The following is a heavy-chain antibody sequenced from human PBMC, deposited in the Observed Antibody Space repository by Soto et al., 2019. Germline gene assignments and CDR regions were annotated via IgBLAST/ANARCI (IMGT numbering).Heavy chain of an antibody. CDR3: AAVGAMEIYYYYGMDV. V-gene: IGHV1-58*01. J-gene: IGHJ6*02. CDR1: GFTFTSSA. Sequence: VASVKVSCKASGFTFTSSAVQWVRQARGQRLEWIGWIVVGSGNTNYAQKFQERVTITRDISTSTAYMELSSLTSEDTAVYYCAAVGAMEIYYYYGMDVWGQGTTVTVSS. D-gene: IGHD5-18*01. CDR2: IVVGSGNT.